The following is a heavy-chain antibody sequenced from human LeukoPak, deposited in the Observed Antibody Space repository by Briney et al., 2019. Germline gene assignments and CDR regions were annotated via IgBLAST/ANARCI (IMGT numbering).Heavy chain of an antibody. CDR3: AKASLCSSAACYAFDI. V-gene: IGHV3-23*01. J-gene: IGHJ3*02. CDR1: GFTFSSHA. Sequence: GGSLRLSCAASGFTFSSHAMSWVRQAPGKGPAWVSGISPSGGATSYTDSVKGRFTISRDNSKNTLHLQMNSLRAEDTAIYYCAKASLCSSAACYAFDIWGQGTMVTVSS. CDR2: ISPSGGAT. D-gene: IGHD3-16*01.